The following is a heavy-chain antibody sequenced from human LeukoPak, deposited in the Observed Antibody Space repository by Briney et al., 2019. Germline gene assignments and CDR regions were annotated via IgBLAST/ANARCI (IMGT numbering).Heavy chain of an antibody. CDR3: ARSRAFNSGAFDP. J-gene: IGHJ5*02. CDR2: IYYSGNT. Sequence: SETLSLTCIVSGGSISTSAYYWGWLRQPPGEGLQWIGSIYYSGNTYYNSSLKSRVTISVDTSKNQFSLRLNSVTAADTAVYYCARSRAFNSGAFDPWGQGSLVTVSS. D-gene: IGHD1-26*01. V-gene: IGHV4-39*07. CDR1: GGSISTSAYY.